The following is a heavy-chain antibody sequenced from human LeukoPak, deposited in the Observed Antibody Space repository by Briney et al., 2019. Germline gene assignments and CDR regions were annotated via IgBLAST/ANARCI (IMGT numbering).Heavy chain of an antibody. CDR2: IRSKAYGGTT. CDR1: GFSFPDYV. D-gene: IGHD3-22*01. CDR3: ARGRVPESRIWFDP. J-gene: IGHJ5*02. V-gene: IGHV3-49*03. Sequence: GGSLRLSCTASGFSFPDYVMSWFRQAPGKGLEWVGLIRSKAYGGTTDNAASVKGRFTISRDDSKRIAYLQMNSLKTEDTGLYYCARGRVPESRIWFDPWGQGTLVTVSS.